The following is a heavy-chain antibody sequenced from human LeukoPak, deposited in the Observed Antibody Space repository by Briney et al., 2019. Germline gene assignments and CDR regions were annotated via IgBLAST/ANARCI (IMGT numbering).Heavy chain of an antibody. D-gene: IGHD6-19*01. Sequence: SETLSLTCTVSDDSMSSYYWNWIRQPPGKGLEWIGYVYYSGGTNYNPSLKSRVTISVDTSKNQFSLKLSSVTAADTAVYYCARDQGYSGWHSTGMDVWGQGTTVTVSS. J-gene: IGHJ6*02. CDR2: VYYSGGT. CDR3: ARDQGYSGWHSTGMDV. CDR1: DDSMSSYY. V-gene: IGHV4-59*01.